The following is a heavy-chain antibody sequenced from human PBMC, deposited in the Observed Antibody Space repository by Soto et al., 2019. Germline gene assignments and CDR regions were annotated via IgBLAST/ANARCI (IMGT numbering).Heavy chain of an antibody. CDR2: ISGSGGST. V-gene: IGHV3-23*01. Sequence: GGSLRLSCAASGFTFSSYAMSWVRQAPGKGLEWVSAISGSGGSTYYADSVKGRFTISRDNSKNTLYLQMNSLRAEDTAVYYCAKYRDGSGSYYYYYYMDVWGKGTTVTVSS. D-gene: IGHD3-10*01. CDR3: AKYRDGSGSYYYYYYMDV. J-gene: IGHJ6*03. CDR1: GFTFSSYA.